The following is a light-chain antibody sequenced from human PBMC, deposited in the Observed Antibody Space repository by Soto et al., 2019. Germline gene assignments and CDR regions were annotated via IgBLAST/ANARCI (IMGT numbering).Light chain of an antibody. CDR3: SSYAGSNNFVV. J-gene: IGLJ2*01. Sequence: QSVLTQPPSASGCPGQSVTISCTGTSSDVGGYNYVSWYQQHPGKAPKLMIYEVSKRPSGVPDRFSGSKSGNTASLTVSGLQAEDEADYYCSSYAGSNNFVVFGGWTKLTVL. CDR1: SSDVGGYNY. CDR2: EVS. V-gene: IGLV2-8*01.